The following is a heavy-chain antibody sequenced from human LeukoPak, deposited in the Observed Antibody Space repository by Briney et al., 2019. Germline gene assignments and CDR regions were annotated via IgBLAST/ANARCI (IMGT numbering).Heavy chain of an antibody. J-gene: IGHJ5*02. Sequence: GGSLRLSCAASGFTFSSYGMHWVRQAPGKGLEWVAVISYDGSNKYYADSVKGRFTISRDNSKNTLHLQMNSLRAEDTAVYYCAKAGRFDYDILTGYYSSWFDPWGQGTLVTVSS. V-gene: IGHV3-30*18. CDR3: AKAGRFDYDILTGYYSSWFDP. CDR1: GFTFSSYG. CDR2: ISYDGSNK. D-gene: IGHD3-9*01.